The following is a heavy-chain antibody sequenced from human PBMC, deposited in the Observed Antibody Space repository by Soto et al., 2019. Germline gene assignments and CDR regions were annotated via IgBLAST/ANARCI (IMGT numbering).Heavy chain of an antibody. CDR3: AKVSSSSWEYYCYGMDV. CDR2: FSGSGGST. CDR1: GFTFSSYA. J-gene: IGHJ6*02. D-gene: IGHD6-6*01. V-gene: IGHV3-23*01. Sequence: PGGSLRLSCAASGFTFSSYAMSWVRQAPGKGLEWVSAFSGSGGSTYYADSVKGRFTISRDNSKNTLYLQMNSLRAEDTAVYYCAKVSSSSWEYYCYGMDVWGQGTTVTVSS.